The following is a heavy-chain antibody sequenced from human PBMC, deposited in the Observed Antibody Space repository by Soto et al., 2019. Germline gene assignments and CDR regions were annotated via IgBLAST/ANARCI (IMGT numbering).Heavy chain of an antibody. V-gene: IGHV3-74*01. J-gene: IGHJ5*02. CDR3: TRGYQSLSGAS. CDR1: GFTFNSHW. CDR2: ISTDGTIT. Sequence: EVQLVESGGGVVRPGESLRLSCAASGFTFNSHWMHWVRQAPGKGLVWVSYISTDGTITAYADSVKGRFSVCRDKARNTLFLQMNSQRAEDTAVYFCTRGYQSLSGASWGQGTLVTVSP. D-gene: IGHD2-2*01.